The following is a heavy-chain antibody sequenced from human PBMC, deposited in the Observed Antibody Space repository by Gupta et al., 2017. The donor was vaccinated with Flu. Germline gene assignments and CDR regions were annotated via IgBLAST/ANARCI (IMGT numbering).Heavy chain of an antibody. J-gene: IGHJ4*02. CDR2: ISYERYNI. CDR1: GFTFSDYG. CDR3: AKDLGDGYNFYYFDY. D-gene: IGHD5-24*01. Sequence: QVLLVESGGGVVQPGGSLRLSCAASGFTFSDYGMHWVRQAPGKGLEWVALISYERYNIYYADSVKGRFTISRDNSKNTLYLQMNSLRAEDTAVYFCAKDLGDGYNFYYFDYWGQGTLVTVSS. V-gene: IGHV3-30*18.